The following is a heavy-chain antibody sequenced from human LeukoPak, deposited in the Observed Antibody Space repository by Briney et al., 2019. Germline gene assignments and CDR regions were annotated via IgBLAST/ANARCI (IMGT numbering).Heavy chain of an antibody. CDR1: GYTFTSYG. CDR3: ARDPGYYDSSGYCDY. CDR2: ISAYNGNT. V-gene: IGHV1-18*01. Sequence: GASVKVSCKASGYTFTSYGISWVRQAPGQGLEWMGWISAYNGNTNYAQKLQGRVTMTTDTSTSTAYMELRSLRSDDTAVYYCARDPGYYDSSGYCDYWGQGTLVTVSS. D-gene: IGHD3-22*01. J-gene: IGHJ4*02.